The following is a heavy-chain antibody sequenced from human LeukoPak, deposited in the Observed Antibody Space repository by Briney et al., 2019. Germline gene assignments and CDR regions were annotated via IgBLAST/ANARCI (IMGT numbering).Heavy chain of an antibody. CDR3: AKGGGYCSGGSCYSNYYYGMDV. V-gene: IGHV3-23*01. Sequence: GGSLRLSCAASGFTFSSYWMSWVRQAPGKGLEWVSAISGSGGSTYYADSVKGRFTISRDNSKNTLYLQMNSLRAEDTAVYYCAKGGGYCSGGSCYSNYYYGMDVWGQGTTVTVSS. CDR2: ISGSGGST. D-gene: IGHD2-15*01. CDR1: GFTFSSYW. J-gene: IGHJ6*02.